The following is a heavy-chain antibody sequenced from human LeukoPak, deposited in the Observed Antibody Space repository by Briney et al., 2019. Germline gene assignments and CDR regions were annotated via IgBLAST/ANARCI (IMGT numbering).Heavy chain of an antibody. CDR1: GFTFSSYE. D-gene: IGHD6-13*01. Sequence: PGGSLRLSCAASGFTFSSYEMNWVRQAPGKGLEWVSSISSSSSYIYYADSVKGRFTISRDNAKNSLYLQMNSLRAEDTAVYYCARNSSSFDYWGQGALVTVSS. CDR3: ARNSSSFDY. J-gene: IGHJ4*02. CDR2: ISSSSSYI. V-gene: IGHV3-21*01.